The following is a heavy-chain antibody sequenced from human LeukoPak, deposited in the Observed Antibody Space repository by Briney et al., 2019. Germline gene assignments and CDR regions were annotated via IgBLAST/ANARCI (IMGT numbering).Heavy chain of an antibody. V-gene: IGHV3-23*01. J-gene: IGHJ3*02. CDR1: GFTFIMYA. CDR3: AKCNGGDCYKDAFDI. CDR2: IINSGDTT. D-gene: IGHD2-21*02. Sequence: PAGSLRLSSVAAGFTFIMYAMSCVRQAPGKRLEWVSAIINSGDTTYYADSVKGRLTISRDNSKNTLYLQMNSLRAEDTAVYYCAKCNGGDCYKDAFDIWGQGTMVTVSS.